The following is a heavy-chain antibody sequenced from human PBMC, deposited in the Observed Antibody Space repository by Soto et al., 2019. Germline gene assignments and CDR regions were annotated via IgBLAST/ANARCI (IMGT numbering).Heavy chain of an antibody. J-gene: IGHJ4*02. CDR1: GGSIGTSY. V-gene: IGHV4-59*01. CDR3: ARDVPFHY. Sequence: TLSLTCIVSGGSIGTSYWGWLRQPPGKGLEWIGYIYYSGDTNYNPSLKSRVTISLDTSRNEFSLHLRSVTAADSATYFCARDVPFHYWGQGALVTVSS. CDR2: IYYSGDT.